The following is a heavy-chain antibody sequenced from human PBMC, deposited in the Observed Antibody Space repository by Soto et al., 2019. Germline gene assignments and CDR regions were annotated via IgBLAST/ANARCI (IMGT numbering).Heavy chain of an antibody. D-gene: IGHD2-15*01. CDR3: ARDSPEIVVVVAATEHAFDI. Sequence: QVQLVESGGGVVQPGRSLRLSCAASGFTFSSYGMHWVRQAPGKGLEWVAVIWYDGSNKYYADSVKGRFTISRDNSKNTLYLQMNSLRAKDTAVYYCARDSPEIVVVVAATEHAFDIWGQGTMVTVSS. J-gene: IGHJ3*02. CDR2: IWYDGSNK. V-gene: IGHV3-33*01. CDR1: GFTFSSYG.